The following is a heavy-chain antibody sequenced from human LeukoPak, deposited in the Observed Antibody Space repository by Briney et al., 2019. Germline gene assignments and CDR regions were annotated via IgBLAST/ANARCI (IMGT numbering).Heavy chain of an antibody. Sequence: GGSLRLSCAASGFTISSSPMTWVRQAPGKGLEWVSSISGSRGSTYYADSVKGRFTISRDNSKNTLYLQMDSLRAEDTALYYCAKIKIAAGTDSWGQGTLVTVSS. CDR1: GFTISSSP. CDR3: AKIKIAAGTDS. V-gene: IGHV3-23*01. D-gene: IGHD6-13*01. CDR2: ISGSRGST. J-gene: IGHJ4*02.